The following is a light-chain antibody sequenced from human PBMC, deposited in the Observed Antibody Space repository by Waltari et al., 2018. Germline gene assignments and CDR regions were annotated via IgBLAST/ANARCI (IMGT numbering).Light chain of an antibody. CDR2: RKD. Sequence: QSVLTQPPSASGTPGQRVTISCSGSSSNIGSNHVFWYQQLPGTAPKLLIYRKDQRPSGVPDRFSGSKSGTSASLAISGVRSEDEADYYYAAWDDSLRGRGVFGGGTKLTVL. CDR1: SSNIGSNH. V-gene: IGLV1-47*01. CDR3: AAWDDSLRGRGV. J-gene: IGLJ3*02.